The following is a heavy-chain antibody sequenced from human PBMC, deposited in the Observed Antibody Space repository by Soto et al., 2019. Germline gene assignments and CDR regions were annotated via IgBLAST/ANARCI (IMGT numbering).Heavy chain of an antibody. Sequence: SQTRSLTCXISGDSVSSNSAAWNWIRQSPSRGLEWLGRTYYRSKWYNDYAVSVKSRITINPDTSKNQFSLQLNSVTPEDTAVYSCARERIAARPPYYYYGMDVWGQGTTVTVSS. CDR2: TYYRSKWYN. CDR3: ARERIAARPPYYYYGMDV. V-gene: IGHV6-1*01. CDR1: GDSVSSNSAA. J-gene: IGHJ6*02. D-gene: IGHD6-6*01.